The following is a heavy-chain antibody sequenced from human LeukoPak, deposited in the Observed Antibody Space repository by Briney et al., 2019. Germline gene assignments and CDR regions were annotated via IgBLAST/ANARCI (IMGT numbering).Heavy chain of an antibody. Sequence: SETLSLTCTVSGGSISSGTYYWSWIRQPAGKGLEWIGRFYTSGSTNYNPSLKSRVTISVDTSKNQFSLKLTSVTAADTAVYYCARSDHYSTDYWGQGTLVTVSS. CDR1: GGSISSGTYY. V-gene: IGHV4-61*02. CDR3: ARSDHYSTDY. CDR2: FYTSGST. D-gene: IGHD4-11*01. J-gene: IGHJ4*02.